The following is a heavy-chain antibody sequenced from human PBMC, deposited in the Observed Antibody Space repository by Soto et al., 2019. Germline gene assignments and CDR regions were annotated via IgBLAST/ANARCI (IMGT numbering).Heavy chain of an antibody. CDR2: IYHSGST. CDR1: GGSISSGGYS. CDR3: ARNRVGISWYADY. V-gene: IGHV4-30-2*01. J-gene: IGHJ4*02. D-gene: IGHD6-13*01. Sequence: QLQLQESGSGLVKPSETLSLTCSVSGGSISSGGYSWSWIRQPPGKGLECIGYIYHSGSTHYNPSLKSRVTISVDRSKNQFSLKLTSVTAADTAVYYCARNRVGISWYADYWGRGTRVTVSS.